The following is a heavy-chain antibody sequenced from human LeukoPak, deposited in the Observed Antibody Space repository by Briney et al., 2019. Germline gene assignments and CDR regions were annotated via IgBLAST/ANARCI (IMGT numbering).Heavy chain of an antibody. V-gene: IGHV3-23*01. D-gene: IGHD2-2*01. J-gene: IGHJ4*02. Sequence: GGSLRLSCAASGFTFSSYAMSWVRQAPGKGLEWVSAISGSGGSTYYADSVKGRFTISRDNSKNTLYLQMDSLRAEDTAVYYCAKWRGIVVVPAAMTFFDYWGQGTLVTVSS. CDR3: AKWRGIVVVPAAMTFFDY. CDR1: GFTFSSYA. CDR2: ISGSGGST.